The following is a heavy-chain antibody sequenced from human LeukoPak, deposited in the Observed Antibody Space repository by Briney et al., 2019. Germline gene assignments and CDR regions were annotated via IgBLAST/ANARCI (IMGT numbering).Heavy chain of an antibody. CDR2: INHSGST. CDR3: ATTYYYGSGSYYSVDY. Sequence: SETLSLTCAVYGGSFSRYYWSWIRQPPGKGLEWIGEINHSGSTNYNPSLKSRVTISVDTSKNQFSLKLSSVTAADTAVYYCATTYYYGSGSYYSVDYWGQGTLVTVSS. V-gene: IGHV4-34*01. D-gene: IGHD3-10*01. J-gene: IGHJ4*02. CDR1: GGSFSRYY.